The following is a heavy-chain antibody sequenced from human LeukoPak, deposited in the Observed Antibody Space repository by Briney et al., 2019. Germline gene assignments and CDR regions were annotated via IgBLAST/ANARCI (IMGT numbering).Heavy chain of an antibody. CDR2: IYSGGST. Sequence: GGSLRLSCAASGFTVSSNYMSWVRQAPGKGLEWVSVIYSGGSTYYADSVKGRFTISRDNSKNTLYLQMNSLRAEDTAVYYCARETYGDYGSEDYWGQGTLVTVSS. CDR3: ARETYGDYGSEDY. D-gene: IGHD4-17*01. J-gene: IGHJ4*02. CDR1: GFTVSSNY. V-gene: IGHV3-53*01.